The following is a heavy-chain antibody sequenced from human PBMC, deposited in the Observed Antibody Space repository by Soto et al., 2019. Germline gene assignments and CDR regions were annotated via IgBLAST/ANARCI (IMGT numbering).Heavy chain of an antibody. Sequence: QLQLQESGSGLVKPSQTLSLTCAVSGGSISSGGYSWSWIRQPPGKGLEWIGYIYHSGSTYYNPSLQSRVTISVDRSKNQFSLKLSSVTAADTAVYCCARAGGLGAMAVDYWGQGTLVTVSS. V-gene: IGHV4-30-2*01. CDR2: IYHSGST. CDR1: GGSISSGGYS. D-gene: IGHD6-19*01. J-gene: IGHJ4*02. CDR3: ARAGGLGAMAVDY.